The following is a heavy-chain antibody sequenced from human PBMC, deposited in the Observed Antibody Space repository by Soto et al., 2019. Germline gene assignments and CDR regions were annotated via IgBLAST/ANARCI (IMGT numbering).Heavy chain of an antibody. J-gene: IGHJ4*02. V-gene: IGHV3-21*01. CDR2: ISSYSRYI. CDR3: ARGLSSGKFTY. Sequence: EVQLVESGGGLVKPGGSLRVSCAASGFTFSNYSMNWVRQAPGKWLEWVSSISSYSRYIYYADSVKGRFTISRDKAKKSRYRQMCWLRAEDTAVYYCARGLSSGKFTYWGQEPMFTVSA. D-gene: IGHD6-19*01. CDR1: GFTFSNYS.